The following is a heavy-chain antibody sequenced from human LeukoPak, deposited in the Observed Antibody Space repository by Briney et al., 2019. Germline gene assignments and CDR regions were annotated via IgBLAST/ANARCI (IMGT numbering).Heavy chain of an antibody. Sequence: SGGSLRLSCAASGFTFSSYWMSWVRQAPGKGLEWVANIKQDGSEKYYVDSVKGRFTISRGNAKNSLYLQMNSLRAEDTAVYYCARGTEVPAAHYYYYYYMDVWGKGTTVTVSS. CDR1: GFTFSSYW. CDR2: IKQDGSEK. D-gene: IGHD2-2*01. V-gene: IGHV3-7*01. J-gene: IGHJ6*03. CDR3: ARGTEVPAAHYYYYYYMDV.